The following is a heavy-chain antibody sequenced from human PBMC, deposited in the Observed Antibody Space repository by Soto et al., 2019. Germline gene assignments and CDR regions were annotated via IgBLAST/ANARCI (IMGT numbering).Heavy chain of an antibody. CDR2: IFYSGTT. CDR1: GGSISSGGYY. CDR3: ARSVDP. V-gene: IGHV4-31*03. Sequence: QVQLQESGTGLVKPSQTLSLTCTVSGGSISSGGYYWSWIPQHPGQGLEWIGYIFYSGTTYYNPSLKSRVTISLDTSKNPFTLKLSSVTAADTAVYYCARSVDPWGQGTLVTLSS. J-gene: IGHJ5*02.